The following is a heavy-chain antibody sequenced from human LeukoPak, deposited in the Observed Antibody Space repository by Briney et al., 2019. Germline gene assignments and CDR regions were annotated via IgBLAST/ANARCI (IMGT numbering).Heavy chain of an antibody. CDR2: IYYSGNT. V-gene: IGHV4-61*05. Sequence: SETLSLTCTVSGGSISSSSYYWGWIRQSPGKGLEWIGYIYYSGNTNYNPSLKSRVTISVDTSKNQFSLKLSSVTAADTAVYYCARVAVAAREYFDYWGQGTLVTVSS. CDR3: ARVAVAAREYFDY. CDR1: GGSISSSSYY. D-gene: IGHD6-19*01. J-gene: IGHJ4*02.